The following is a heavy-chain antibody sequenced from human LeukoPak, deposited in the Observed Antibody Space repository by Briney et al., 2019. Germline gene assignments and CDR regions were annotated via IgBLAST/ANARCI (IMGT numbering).Heavy chain of an antibody. D-gene: IGHD3-10*01. V-gene: IGHV3-73*01. CDR2: IRSKANSYAT. Sequence: GGSLRLSCAASGFTFSGSAMHWVRQASGKGLEWVGRIRSKANSYATAYAASVKGRFTISRDDSKNTAYLQMNSLKTEDTAVYYCTTPLRFGEWYNWFDPWGQGTLVTVSS. CDR3: TTPLRFGEWYNWFDP. J-gene: IGHJ5*02. CDR1: GFTFSGSA.